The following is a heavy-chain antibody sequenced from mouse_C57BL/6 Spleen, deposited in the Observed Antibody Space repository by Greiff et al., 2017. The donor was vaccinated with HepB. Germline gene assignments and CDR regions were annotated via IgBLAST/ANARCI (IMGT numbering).Heavy chain of an antibody. J-gene: IGHJ3*01. CDR3: ARTYLYDYDDGFAY. D-gene: IGHD2-4*01. Sequence: VQLKESGPGLVQPSQSLSITCTVSGFSLTSYGVHWVRQSPGKGLEWLGVIWSGGSTDYNAAFISRLSISKDNSKSQVFFKMNSLQADDTAIYYCARTYLYDYDDGFAYWGQGTLVTVSA. CDR1: GFSLTSYG. V-gene: IGHV2-2*01. CDR2: IWSGGST.